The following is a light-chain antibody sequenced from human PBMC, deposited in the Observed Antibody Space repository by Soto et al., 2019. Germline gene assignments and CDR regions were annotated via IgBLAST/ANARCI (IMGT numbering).Light chain of an antibody. CDR2: GAS. CDR1: QSVRSN. V-gene: IGKV3-15*01. J-gene: IGKJ1*01. Sequence: EIVMTQSPATLSVSPGERATLSCRASQSVRSNLAWYQQKPGQAPRLLIYGASTRATGIPARFSGSGSGTAFTLTISSLQSEDFAVYYCQQYNNWWTFGQGTKVEIK. CDR3: QQYNNWWT.